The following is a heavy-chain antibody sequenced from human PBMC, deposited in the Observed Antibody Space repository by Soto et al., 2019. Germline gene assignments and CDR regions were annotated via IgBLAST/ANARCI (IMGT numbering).Heavy chain of an antibody. Sequence: PSETLSLTCTVSGGSVSSGSYYWSWIRQPPGKGLEWIGYIYYSGSTHYNPSLNSRVTISVHTANTQFSLTLSSVTAADTAVYYSAREPNDYGGRNAFDIWGQGTMVTVSS. CDR1: GGSVSSGSYY. CDR3: AREPNDYGGRNAFDI. J-gene: IGHJ3*02. D-gene: IGHD4-17*01. CDR2: IYYSGST. V-gene: IGHV4-61*01.